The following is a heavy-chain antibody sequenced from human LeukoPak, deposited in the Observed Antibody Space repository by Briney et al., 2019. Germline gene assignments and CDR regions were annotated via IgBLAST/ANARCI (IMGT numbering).Heavy chain of an antibody. CDR1: GGSISSGDYY. D-gene: IGHD2-21*01. J-gene: IGHJ1*01. Sequence: SETLSLTCTVSGGSISSGDYYWSWIRQPPGKGLEWIGCIYYSGSTYYHPSLKSRVTISVDTPKTQFSLKLSSVTAADTAVYYCARDGPPYCGGDCYSRYFQHWGQGTLVTVSS. CDR2: IYYSGST. V-gene: IGHV4-30-4*02. CDR3: ARDGPPYCGGDCYSRYFQH.